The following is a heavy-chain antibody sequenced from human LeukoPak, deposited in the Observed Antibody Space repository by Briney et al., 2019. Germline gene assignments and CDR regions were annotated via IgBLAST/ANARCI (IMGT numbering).Heavy chain of an antibody. J-gene: IGHJ4*02. CDR3: ARDRNRGSDVLDY. Sequence: PGGSLRLSCAASGFTVSSTYMNWVRQAPGRGLEWVSLIYNGGSTSYADSVKGRFTISRDNSKNTLYLQMNTLSVEDTAVYYCARDRNRGSDVLDYWGQGTLVTVSS. V-gene: IGHV3-53*01. D-gene: IGHD5-12*01. CDR1: GFTVSSTY. CDR2: IYNGGST.